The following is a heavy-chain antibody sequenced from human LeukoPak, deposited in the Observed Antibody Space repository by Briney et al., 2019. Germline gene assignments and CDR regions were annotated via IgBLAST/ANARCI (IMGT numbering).Heavy chain of an antibody. CDR2: IYYSGST. Sequence: SETLSLTCTVSGGSISSGGYYWSWIRQHPGKGLEWIGYIYYSGSTYYNPSLKSRVTISVDTSKNQFSLKLSSVAAADTAVYYCARNSMWFGEVYFDYWGQGTLVTVSS. V-gene: IGHV4-31*03. D-gene: IGHD3-10*01. CDR1: GGSISSGGYY. J-gene: IGHJ4*02. CDR3: ARNSMWFGEVYFDY.